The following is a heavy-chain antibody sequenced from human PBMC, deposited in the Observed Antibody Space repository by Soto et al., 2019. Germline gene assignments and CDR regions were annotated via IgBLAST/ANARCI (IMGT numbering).Heavy chain of an antibody. CDR3: ARDYYGSGRNYYYGMDV. CDR2: IIPIFGTA. J-gene: IGHJ6*02. D-gene: IGHD3-10*01. CDR1: GGTFSSYA. Sequence: QVQLVQSGAEVKKPGSSVKVSCKASGGTFSSYAISWVRQAPGQGLEWMGGIIPIFGTANYAKKFQGRVTITADESTSTAYMELSSLRSEDTAVYYCARDYYGSGRNYYYGMDVWGQGTTVTVSS. V-gene: IGHV1-69*01.